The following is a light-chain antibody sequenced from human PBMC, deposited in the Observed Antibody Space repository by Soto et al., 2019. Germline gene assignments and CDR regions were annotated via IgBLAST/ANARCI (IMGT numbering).Light chain of an antibody. V-gene: IGKV1-33*01. CDR2: DAS. CDR3: QQYENLPT. CDR1: QNINNY. J-gene: IGKJ5*01. Sequence: DIQMTQAPSSLAASVGDRVTITCQASQNINNYLNWYQQKPGRAPKLLIYDASNLEAGVPSRFRGSGSGADFTFTISRLQPEDIATYYCQQYENLPTFGQGTRLEIK.